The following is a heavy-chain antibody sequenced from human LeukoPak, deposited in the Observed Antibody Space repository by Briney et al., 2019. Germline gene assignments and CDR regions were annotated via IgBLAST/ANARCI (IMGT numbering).Heavy chain of an antibody. J-gene: IGHJ4*02. CDR1: GYTFTGYY. CDR3: ARWVFQVELPDY. Sequence: ASVKISCKASGYTFTGYYMHWVRQAPGQGLEWMGWINPNSGGTNYAQTFQGRVTMTRDTSISTAYMELSRLRSDDTAVYYCARWVFQVELPDYWGQGTLVTVSS. V-gene: IGHV1-2*02. CDR2: INPNSGGT. D-gene: IGHD1-1*01.